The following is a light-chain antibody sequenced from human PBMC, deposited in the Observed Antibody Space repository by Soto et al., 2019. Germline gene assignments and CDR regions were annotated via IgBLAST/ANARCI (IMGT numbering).Light chain of an antibody. CDR1: QDIGSF. CDR2: ATS. J-gene: IGKJ2*03. V-gene: IGKV1-9*01. Sequence: IPLTQSPSPLSASVGERVTITCRTSQDIGSFLVWYQQKPGRAPKLLIYATSTLQSGVPSRFSGSGSGTDFTLTISSLQPEDSATYYCQHLKTYPYSFGQGTKVEIK. CDR3: QHLKTYPYS.